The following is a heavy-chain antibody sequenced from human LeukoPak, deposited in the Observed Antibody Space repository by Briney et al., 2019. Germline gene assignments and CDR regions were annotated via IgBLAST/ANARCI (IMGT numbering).Heavy chain of an antibody. J-gene: IGHJ5*02. V-gene: IGHV3-53*01. D-gene: IGHD5-18*01. Sequence: GGSLRLSCAASGFTVSINYMSWVRQAPGKGLEWVSVIYSGGSTYYADSVKGRFTISRDNSKNTLYLQMNSLRAEDTAVYYCARLGIQLWFDPWGQGTLVTVSS. CDR3: ARLGIQLWFDP. CDR1: GFTVSINY. CDR2: IYSGGST.